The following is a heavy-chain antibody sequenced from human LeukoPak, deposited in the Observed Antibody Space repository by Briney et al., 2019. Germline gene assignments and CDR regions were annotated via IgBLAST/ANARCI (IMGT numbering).Heavy chain of an antibody. V-gene: IGHV3-23*01. J-gene: IGHJ4*02. D-gene: IGHD3-3*01. CDR3: TWGGSGYYAY. Sequence: GGSLRLSCAASGFTFSSYAMSWVRQAPGKGLEWVSTISGNSDSTYYADSVKGRFTISRDNSKNTLYLQMNSLRAEDTAVYYCTWGGSGYYAYWGQGTLVTVSS. CDR2: ISGNSDST. CDR1: GFTFSSYA.